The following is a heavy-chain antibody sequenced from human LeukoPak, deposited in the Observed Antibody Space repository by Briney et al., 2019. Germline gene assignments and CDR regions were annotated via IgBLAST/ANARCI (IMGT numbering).Heavy chain of an antibody. CDR3: ARDERLLSFLK. V-gene: IGHV3-23*01. CDR1: GFIFSSYG. D-gene: IGHD3-3*01. Sequence: GGSLRLSCVASGFIFSSYGMSWVRQAPGKGLEWVSGIFPSGSSTYYADSVKGRFTISRDNSKNTLYLQMNSLRAEDTAIYYCARDERLLSFLKWGQGTLVTVSS. J-gene: IGHJ4*02. CDR2: IFPSGSST.